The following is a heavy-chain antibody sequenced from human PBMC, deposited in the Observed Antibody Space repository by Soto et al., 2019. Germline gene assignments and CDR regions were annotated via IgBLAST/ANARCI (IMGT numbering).Heavy chain of an antibody. D-gene: IGHD2-2*01. CDR1: GFTFRHVW. V-gene: IGHV3-15*01. CDR2: IKRKSDGETT. Sequence: DVPLVESGGDLVNPGGSLRLSCAASGFTFRHVWMSWVRQAPGKGLEWVGHIKRKSDGETTEYAAPVKGRFTISRDDSKNMLFLQMNSLKTEDTAVYYCTTEQYCSSNTCSGAFDMWGQGTMVTVSS. J-gene: IGHJ3*02. CDR3: TTEQYCSSNTCSGAFDM.